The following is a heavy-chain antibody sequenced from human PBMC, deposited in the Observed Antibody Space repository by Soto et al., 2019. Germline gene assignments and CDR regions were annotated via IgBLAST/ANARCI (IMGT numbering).Heavy chain of an antibody. D-gene: IGHD1-26*01. CDR3: ARDSGGATGPPDY. CDR1: GGTFSSYA. J-gene: IGHJ4*02. CDR2: IIPIFGTA. V-gene: IGHV1-69*05. Sequence: SVKVSCKASGGTFSSYAISWVRQAPGQGLEWMGGIIPIFGTANYAQKFQGRVTITTDESTSTAYMELSSLRSEDTAVYYCARDSGGATGPPDYWGQGTLVTSPQ.